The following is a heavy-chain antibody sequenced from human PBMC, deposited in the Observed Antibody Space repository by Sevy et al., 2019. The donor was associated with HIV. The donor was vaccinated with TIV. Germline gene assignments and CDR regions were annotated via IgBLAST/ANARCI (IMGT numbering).Heavy chain of an antibody. CDR2: ISSGSSYI. CDR3: ARDRGVGAHGDYGMDV. V-gene: IGHV3-21*06. J-gene: IGHJ6*02. CDR1: GFSFSTYS. D-gene: IGHD1-26*01. Sequence: GGSLRLSCADSGFSFSTYSMNWVRQAPGKGLQWVSFISSGSSYIYYADSVRGRFTISRDNAKNSFYLQMTSLRAEDTAVYYCARDRGVGAHGDYGMDVWGQGTTVTVSS.